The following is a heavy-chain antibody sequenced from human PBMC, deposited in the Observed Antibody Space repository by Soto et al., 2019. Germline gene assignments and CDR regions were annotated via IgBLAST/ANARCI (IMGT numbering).Heavy chain of an antibody. J-gene: IGHJ6*02. CDR1: GFTFSSYA. CDR2: ISYDGSNK. Sequence: GGSLRLSCAASGFTFSSYAMHWVRQAPGKGLEWVAVISYDGSNKYYADSVKGRFTISRDNSKNTLYLQMNSLRAEDTAVYYCARDFISYGMDVWGQGTTVTVSS. V-gene: IGHV3-30-3*01. CDR3: ARDFISYGMDV.